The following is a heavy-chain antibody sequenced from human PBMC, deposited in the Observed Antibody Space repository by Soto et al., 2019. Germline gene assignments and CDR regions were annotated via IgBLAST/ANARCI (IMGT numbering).Heavy chain of an antibody. CDR3: IRDYGEAGSTNAFDI. Sequence: GGSLRLSCAASGFTFSSFWMHWVRQAPGKGLVWVSRINSDGSGASYADFVEGRFTISRDNAKNTVYFQMNSLREEDMAVYYCIRDYGEAGSTNAFDIWGQGTMVTVSS. CDR1: GFTFSSFW. CDR2: INSDGSGA. J-gene: IGHJ3*02. D-gene: IGHD3-10*01. V-gene: IGHV3-74*01.